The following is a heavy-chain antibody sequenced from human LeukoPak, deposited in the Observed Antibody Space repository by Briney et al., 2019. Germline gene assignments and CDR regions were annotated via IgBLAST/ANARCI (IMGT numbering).Heavy chain of an antibody. CDR1: GYTFTSYG. V-gene: IGHV1-18*01. CDR2: ISAYNGNT. CDR3: ARVNYYDSSGYYSGYYYYYGMDV. J-gene: IGHJ6*02. Sequence: ASVKVSCKASGYTFTSYGISWVRQAPGQGLEWMGWISAYNGNTNYAQKLQGRVTMTTDTSTSTAYMELRSLRSDDTAVYYCARVNYYDSSGYYSGYYYYYGMDVWGQGTMVTVSS. D-gene: IGHD3-22*01.